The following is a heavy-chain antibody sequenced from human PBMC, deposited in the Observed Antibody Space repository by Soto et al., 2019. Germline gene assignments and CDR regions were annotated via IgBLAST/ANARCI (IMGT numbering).Heavy chain of an antibody. J-gene: IGHJ4*02. D-gene: IGHD1-26*01. CDR3: ARAHHSGSYYAFDY. Sequence: PSETLSLTCTVSGGSISSYYWSWIRQPPGKGLEWIGYIYYSGSTNYNPSLKSRVTISVDTSKNQFSLKLSSVTAADTAVYYCARAHHSGSYYAFDYWGQGTLVTVSS. CDR2: IYYSGST. CDR1: GGSISSYY. V-gene: IGHV4-59*01.